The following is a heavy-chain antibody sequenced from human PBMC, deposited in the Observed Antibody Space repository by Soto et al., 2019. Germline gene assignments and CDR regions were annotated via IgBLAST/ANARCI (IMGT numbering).Heavy chain of an antibody. D-gene: IGHD6-19*01. CDR1: VFTFSTHA. CDR3: ARDPPGSGWAFDY. J-gene: IGHJ4*02. Sequence: GGSLSLSCPAAVFTFSTHAMHCVRPAPGKGLEWVAFIWSDGSNKYYADSVKGRATISRDNSKRTVDLQMNSLRAEDTAVYYCARDPPGSGWAFDYWGQGTLVTVSS. V-gene: IGHV3-33*01. CDR2: IWSDGSNK.